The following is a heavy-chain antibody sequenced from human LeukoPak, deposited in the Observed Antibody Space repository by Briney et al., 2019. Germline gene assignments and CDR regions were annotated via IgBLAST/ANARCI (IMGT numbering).Heavy chain of an antibody. D-gene: IGHD2-2*02. V-gene: IGHV3-23*01. CDR2: ISGSGGST. CDR3: AKDRDQRYCSSTSCNRLDY. CDR1: GFTFSSYA. J-gene: IGHJ4*02. Sequence: PGGSLRLSCAASGFTFSSYAMSWVRQAPGKGLEWVSAISGSGGSTYYADSVNGRFTISRDNSKNTLYLQMDSLRAEDTAVYYCAKDRDQRYCSSTSCNRLDYWGQGTLVTVSS.